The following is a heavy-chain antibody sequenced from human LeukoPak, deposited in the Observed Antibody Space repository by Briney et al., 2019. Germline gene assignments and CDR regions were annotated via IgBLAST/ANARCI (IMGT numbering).Heavy chain of an antibody. CDR1: GFTFSSYG. V-gene: IGHV3-23*01. J-gene: IGHJ4*02. Sequence: GGSLRLSCAASGFTFSSYGMSWVRQAPGKGLEWVSAISTSGGSTYYADSVKGRFTISRDNSKNTLSLQMNSLRAEDTAVYYCAKAMGATLFDYWGQGTLVTVSS. CDR3: AKAMGATLFDY. D-gene: IGHD1-26*01. CDR2: ISTSGGST.